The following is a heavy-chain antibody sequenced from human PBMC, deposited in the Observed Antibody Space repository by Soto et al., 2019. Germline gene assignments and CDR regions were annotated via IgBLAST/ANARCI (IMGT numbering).Heavy chain of an antibody. D-gene: IGHD1-1*01. CDR2: FDPEDGET. J-gene: IGHJ5*02. Sequence: GASVKVSCKVSGYTLTELSVHWVRQAPGKGLEWMGGFDPEDGETIYAQKLQGRVTMTTDTSTSTAYMELRSLRSDDTAVYYCARDLEWFDPWGQGTLVTVSS. V-gene: IGHV1-24*01. CDR1: GYTLTELS. CDR3: ARDLEWFDP.